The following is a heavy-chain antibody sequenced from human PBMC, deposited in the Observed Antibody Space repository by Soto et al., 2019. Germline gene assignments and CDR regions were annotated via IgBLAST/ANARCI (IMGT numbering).Heavy chain of an antibody. Sequence: ASVKVSCKASGGTFSSYAISWVRQAPGQGLEWMGGIIPIFGTANYAQKFQGRVTITADESTSTAYMELSSLRSEDTAVYYCARCIAARPWYFDYWGQGTLVTVSS. CDR3: ARCIAARPWYFDY. J-gene: IGHJ4*02. CDR1: GGTFSSYA. D-gene: IGHD6-6*01. V-gene: IGHV1-69*13. CDR2: IIPIFGTA.